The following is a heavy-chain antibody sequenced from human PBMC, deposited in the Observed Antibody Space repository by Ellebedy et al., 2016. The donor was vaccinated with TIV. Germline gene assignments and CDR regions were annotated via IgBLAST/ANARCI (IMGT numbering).Heavy chain of an antibody. V-gene: IGHV5-51*01. Sequence: GESLKISXKGSGYTFTNYWVAWVRQMPGKGLEWMGIIHPGDSETRYSPSFQGQVTISADKSTSTAYLQWDNLKAADTAMYYCARLQRGYSYGPFDYWGQGTLVTVSS. CDR3: ARLQRGYSYGPFDY. D-gene: IGHD5-18*01. CDR1: GYTFTNYW. J-gene: IGHJ4*02. CDR2: IHPGDSET.